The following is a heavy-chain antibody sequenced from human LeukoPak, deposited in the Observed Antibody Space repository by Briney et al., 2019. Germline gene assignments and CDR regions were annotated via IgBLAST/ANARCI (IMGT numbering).Heavy chain of an antibody. J-gene: IGHJ4*02. CDR1: GFTFSSFG. V-gene: IGHV3-33*01. CDR3: ARDYGSGIDC. D-gene: IGHD3-10*01. Sequence: GGSLRLSCAASGFTFSSFGMHWVRQAPGKGLEWVAIIWYDGSNKYYADSVKGRFTTSRDNSKNTLDLQMNSLRAEDTALYYCARDYGSGIDCWGQGTLVTVSS. CDR2: IWYDGSNK.